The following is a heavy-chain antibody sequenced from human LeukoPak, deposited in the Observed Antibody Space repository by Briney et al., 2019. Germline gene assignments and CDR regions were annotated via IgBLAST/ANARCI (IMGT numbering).Heavy chain of an antibody. J-gene: IGHJ4*02. V-gene: IGHV3-21*01. D-gene: IGHD2-21*01. CDR1: GFTFSDYS. CDR2: ISRNSGYI. Sequence: KPGGSLRLSCAASGFTFSDYSMNWVRQAPGKGLKWVSSISRNSGYIYDADSVKGRFTISRDNAKNSLYLQMNSLRAGDTAVYYCARAASRSYYYFDYWGQGALVTVSS. CDR3: ARAASRSYYYFDY.